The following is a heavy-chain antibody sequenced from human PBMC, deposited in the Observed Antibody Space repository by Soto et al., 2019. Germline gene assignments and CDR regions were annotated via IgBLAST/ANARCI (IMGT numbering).Heavy chain of an antibody. CDR2: INPNSGGT. Sequence: QVQLVQSGAEVKKPGASVKVSCKASGYTFTGYYMHWVRQAPGQGLEWMGWINPNSGGTNYAQKFQGWVTMTRDTSISTAYMELSRLRSDDTAVYYCARDLSPTVTTSGPYYYGMDVWGQGTTVTVSS. CDR3: ARDLSPTVTTSGPYYYGMDV. CDR1: GYTFTGYY. D-gene: IGHD4-17*01. J-gene: IGHJ6*02. V-gene: IGHV1-2*04.